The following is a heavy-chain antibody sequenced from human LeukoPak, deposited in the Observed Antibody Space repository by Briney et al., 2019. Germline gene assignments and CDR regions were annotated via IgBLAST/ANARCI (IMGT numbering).Heavy chain of an antibody. J-gene: IGHJ2*01. CDR3: ARDTSGPPVLTAGPSIAARVARYFDL. D-gene: IGHD6-6*01. V-gene: IGHV4-59*01. CDR1: GDSISLYY. Sequence: SETLSLTCTVSGDSISLYYWSWIRQPPGKGLEWIGYFYYSGSTNYNPSLKSRFTISVDTSKNQFSLRLSSVTAADTAVYYCARDTSGPPVLTAGPSIAARVARYFDLWGRGTLVTVSS. CDR2: FYYSGST.